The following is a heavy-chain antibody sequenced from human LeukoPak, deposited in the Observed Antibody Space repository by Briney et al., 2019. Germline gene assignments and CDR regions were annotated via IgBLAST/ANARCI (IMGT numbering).Heavy chain of an antibody. CDR2: IYYSGST. CDR3: ARTGDYGDYGDDAFDL. D-gene: IGHD4-17*01. J-gene: IGHJ3*01. V-gene: IGHV4-59*01. CDR1: GGSISSYY. Sequence: SSETLSLTCTVSGGSISSYYWSWIRQPPGKGLEWIGYIYYSGSTNYNPSLKSRVTISVDTSKNQFSLKLSSVTAADTAVYYCARTGDYGDYGDDAFDLWGQGTMVTVSS.